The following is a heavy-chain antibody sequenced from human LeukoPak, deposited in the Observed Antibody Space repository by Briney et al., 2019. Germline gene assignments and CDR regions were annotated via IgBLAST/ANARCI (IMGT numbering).Heavy chain of an antibody. V-gene: IGHV1-24*01. CDR3: ATGSIVYDF. CDR2: FDPERGET. J-gene: IGHJ4*02. Sequence: GASVKVSCKVSGHSLTKFTMEWVRQAPGKGLEWMGGFDPERGETIHAQKFQGRFTMTEDTSTDTAYMELNSLTSEDTAVYYCATGSIVYDFWGQATLVTVSA. CDR1: GHSLTKFT. D-gene: IGHD1-26*01.